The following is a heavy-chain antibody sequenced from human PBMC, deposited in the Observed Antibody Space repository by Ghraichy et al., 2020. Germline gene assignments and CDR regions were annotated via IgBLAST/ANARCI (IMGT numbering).Heavy chain of an antibody. J-gene: IGHJ4*02. Sequence: GGSLRLSCAASGFTVSSNYMSWVRQAPGKGLGWVSVIYSGGSTYYADSVKGRFTISRDNSKNTLYLQMNSLRAEDTAVYYCARAPGLLWYFDYWGQGTLVTVSS. CDR1: GFTVSSNY. V-gene: IGHV3-53*01. CDR2: IYSGGST. CDR3: ARAPGLLWYFDY. D-gene: IGHD3-10*01.